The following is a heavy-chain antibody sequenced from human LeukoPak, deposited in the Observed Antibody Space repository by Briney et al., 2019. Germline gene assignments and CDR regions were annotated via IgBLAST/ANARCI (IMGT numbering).Heavy chain of an antibody. Sequence: GGSLRLSCAASGFTFSDAWMTWVRLAPGKGLEWVGRITSKTNGGTTEYAAIVKGRFTISRDDSKDTLFLQMDSLTTEDTAVHYCTESLVHWGQGARVTVSS. J-gene: IGHJ4*02. CDR1: GFTFSDAW. V-gene: IGHV3-15*01. CDR2: ITSKTNGGTT. D-gene: IGHD6-13*01. CDR3: TESLVH.